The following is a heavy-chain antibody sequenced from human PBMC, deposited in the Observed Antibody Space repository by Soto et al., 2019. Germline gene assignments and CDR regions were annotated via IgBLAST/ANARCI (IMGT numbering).Heavy chain of an antibody. J-gene: IGHJ4*02. V-gene: IGHV3-48*02. Sequence: EVPLVESGGGLVQPGGSLRLSCAASGFTFSSFGMNWVRQAPGKGLEWLSYISSSSSTIYYADSVKGRFTISRDNAKNPLYLQMNSLRDEDTAVYYCARRDSSGWYYFDYWGQGTLVTVSS. CDR1: GFTFSSFG. CDR3: ARRDSSGWYYFDY. D-gene: IGHD6-19*01. CDR2: ISSSSSTI.